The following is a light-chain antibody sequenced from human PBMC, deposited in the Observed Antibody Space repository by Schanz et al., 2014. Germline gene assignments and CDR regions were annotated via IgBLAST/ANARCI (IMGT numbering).Light chain of an antibody. CDR1: SSDVGGYNY. V-gene: IGLV2-11*01. CDR3: CSYAGSNNLRV. CDR2: DVS. J-gene: IGLJ3*02. Sequence: QSVLTQPRSVSGSPGQSVTISCTGTSSDVGGYNYVSWYQQHPGKAPKLMIYDVSKRPSGVPDRFSGSKSGNTASLTISGLQAEDEADYYCCSYAGSNNLRVFGGGTKLTVL.